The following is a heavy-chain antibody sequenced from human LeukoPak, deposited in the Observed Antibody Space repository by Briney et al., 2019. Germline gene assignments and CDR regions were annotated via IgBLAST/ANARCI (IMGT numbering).Heavy chain of an antibody. V-gene: IGHV4-59*01. D-gene: IGHD5-24*01. CDR1: GGSISSYY. CDR2: IYYSGST. J-gene: IGHJ2*01. Sequence: PSETLSLTCTVSGGSISSYYWSWLRQPPGKGLEWIGYIYYSGSTNYNPSLKSRVTISVDTSKNQFSLKLSSVTAADTAVYYCAREGGYKYRDWYFDLWGRGTLVTVSS. CDR3: AREGGYKYRDWYFDL.